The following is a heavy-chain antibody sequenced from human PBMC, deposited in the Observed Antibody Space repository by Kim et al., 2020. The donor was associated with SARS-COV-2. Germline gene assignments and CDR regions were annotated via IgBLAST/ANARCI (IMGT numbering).Heavy chain of an antibody. J-gene: IGHJ6*02. CDR1: GFTFSSYA. V-gene: IGHV3-23*01. Sequence: GGSLRLSCSASGFTFSSYAMNWVRQGPGKGLEWVSTISGSGGSTYSADSVKGRFTISRDNSKNTVYLQMNSLRAEDTAVYFCAKEVGLGGYYYYGMGVWGQGTTVTVSS. CDR3: AKEVGLGGYYYYGMGV. D-gene: IGHD1-26*01. CDR2: ISGSGGST.